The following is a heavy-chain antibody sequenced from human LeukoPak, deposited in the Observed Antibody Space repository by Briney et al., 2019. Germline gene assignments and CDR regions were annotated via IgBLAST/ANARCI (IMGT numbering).Heavy chain of an antibody. Sequence: ESSQTLSLTCTVSGGSISSGDYYWSWIRQPPGKGLDWIGYIYYSGSTYYNPSLKSRVTISVDTSKNQFSLKLSSVTAADTAVYYCARDYYGSGKYYYYGMDVWGKGTTVTVSS. CDR3: ARDYYGSGKYYYYGMDV. CDR1: GGSISSGDYY. V-gene: IGHV4-30-4*01. J-gene: IGHJ6*04. D-gene: IGHD3-10*01. CDR2: IYYSGST.